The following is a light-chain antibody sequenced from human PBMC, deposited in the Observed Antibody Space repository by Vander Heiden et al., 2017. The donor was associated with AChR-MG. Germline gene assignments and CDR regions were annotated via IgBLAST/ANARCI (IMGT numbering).Light chain of an antibody. CDR2: GAS. CDR3: QQYGSSPLT. Sequence: ETVLTQSPGTLSLSPGERATLSCRASQCVSSSYLAWYQQKPGQAPRLLIYGASSRATGIPDRFSGSGSGTDFTLTISRLEPEDFAVYYCQQYGSSPLTFGGGTKVEIK. V-gene: IGKV3-20*01. J-gene: IGKJ4*01. CDR1: QCVSSSY.